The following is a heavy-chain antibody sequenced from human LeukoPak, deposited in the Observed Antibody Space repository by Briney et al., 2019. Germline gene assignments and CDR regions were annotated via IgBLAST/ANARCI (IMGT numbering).Heavy chain of an antibody. CDR2: ISGSGGST. V-gene: IGHV3-23*01. CDR1: GFTFSSYA. Sequence: GGSLRLSCAASGFTFSSYAMSWVRQAPGKGLEWVSAISGSGGSTYYADSVKGRFTISRDNSKNTLYLQMNSLRAEDTAVYYCASGSLYYDFWSDYSFYWGQGTLVTVSS. CDR3: ASGSLYYDFWSDYSFY. J-gene: IGHJ4*02. D-gene: IGHD3-3*01.